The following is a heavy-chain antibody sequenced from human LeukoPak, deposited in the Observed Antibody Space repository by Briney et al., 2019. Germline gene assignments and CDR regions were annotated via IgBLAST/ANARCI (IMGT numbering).Heavy chain of an antibody. Sequence: GWSLRLSCAASGFTFSSYAMSWVRQAPGKGLEWVSAISGSGGSTYYADSVKGRFTISRDNSKDTLYLQMNSLRAEDTAVYYCAKGLELVGYYFDYWGQGTLVTVSS. V-gene: IGHV3-23*01. CDR1: GFTFSSYA. D-gene: IGHD1-7*01. J-gene: IGHJ4*02. CDR2: ISGSGGST. CDR3: AKGLELVGYYFDY.